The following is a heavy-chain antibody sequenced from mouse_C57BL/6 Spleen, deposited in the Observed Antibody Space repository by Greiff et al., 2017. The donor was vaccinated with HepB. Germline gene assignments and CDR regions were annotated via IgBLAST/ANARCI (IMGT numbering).Heavy chain of an antibody. Sequence: VQLQQPGAELVKPGASVKLSCKASGYTFTSYWMHWVKQRPGQGLEWIGMIHPNSGSTNYNEKFKSKATLTVDKSSSTAYMQLSSLTSEDSAVYYCAREGITRGYFDVWGTGTTVTVSS. V-gene: IGHV1-64*01. D-gene: IGHD1-1*01. CDR2: IHPNSGST. J-gene: IGHJ1*03. CDR3: AREGITRGYFDV. CDR1: GYTFTSYW.